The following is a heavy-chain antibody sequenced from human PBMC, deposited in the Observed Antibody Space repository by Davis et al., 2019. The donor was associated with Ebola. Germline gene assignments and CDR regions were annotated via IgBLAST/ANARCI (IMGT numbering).Heavy chain of an antibody. CDR2: INRDGSTT. V-gene: IGHV3-74*03. D-gene: IGHD1-26*01. Sequence: GESLKISCAASGFTFNKYAMSWVRQAPGKGLVWVSCINRDGSTTTYADSVKGRFTISRDNAKNTLYLQMNNLRVEDTAVYYCATLPGYYWGQGTLVTVSS. J-gene: IGHJ4*02. CDR1: GFTFNKYA. CDR3: ATLPGYY.